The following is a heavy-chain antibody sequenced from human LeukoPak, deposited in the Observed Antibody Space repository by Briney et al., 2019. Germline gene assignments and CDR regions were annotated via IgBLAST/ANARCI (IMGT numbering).Heavy chain of an antibody. D-gene: IGHD3-10*01. CDR3: ARDNSVGDIAWWFDP. V-gene: IGHV1-46*01. CDR2: INPTGTGT. Sequence: ASVKVSCKASGYTFINNWMHWVRQAPGQGLEWIGLINPTGTGTLYAQKLQGRVTMTRDMSTSTDYMELSSLRSEDTAVYYCARDNSVGDIAWWFDPWGQGTLVTVSS. CDR1: GYTFINNW. J-gene: IGHJ5*02.